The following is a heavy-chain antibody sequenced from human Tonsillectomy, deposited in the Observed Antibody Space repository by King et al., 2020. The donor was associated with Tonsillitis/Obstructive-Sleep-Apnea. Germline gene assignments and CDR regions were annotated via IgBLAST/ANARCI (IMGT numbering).Heavy chain of an antibody. CDR1: GFTFSSYG. D-gene: IGHD2-2*02. Sequence: VQLVESGGGVVQPGRSPRLSCAASGFTFSSYGMHWVRQAPGKGLEWVAVIWYDGSNKYYADSVKGRFTISRDNSKNTLYLQMNSLRAEDTAVYYCAREGHCSSTSCYKNYYYYMDVWGKGTTVTVSS. V-gene: IGHV3-33*01. CDR2: IWYDGSNK. J-gene: IGHJ6*03. CDR3: AREGHCSSTSCYKNYYYYMDV.